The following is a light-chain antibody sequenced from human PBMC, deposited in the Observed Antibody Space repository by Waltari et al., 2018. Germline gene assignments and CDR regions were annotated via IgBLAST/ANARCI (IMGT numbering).Light chain of an antibody. CDR2: EVS. CDR1: SSDVGGYNY. Sequence: QSALTQPASVSGSPGQSITISCTGTSSDVGGYNYVSWYQQHPGKAPNLMIYEVSNRTSGVSNRFSGSKSGNTASLTISGLQAEDEADYYCSSYTSSSTYVFGTGTKVTVL. J-gene: IGLJ1*01. CDR3: SSYTSSSTYV. V-gene: IGLV2-14*01.